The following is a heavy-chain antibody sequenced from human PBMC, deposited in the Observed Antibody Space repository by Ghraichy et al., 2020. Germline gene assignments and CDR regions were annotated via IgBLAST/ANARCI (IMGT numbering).Heavy chain of an antibody. CDR3: ARNGGRDDP. J-gene: IGHJ5*02. Sequence: SETLSLTCTVSGGSISSYYWSWIRQPPGKGLEWIGYIYYSGSTNYNPSLKSRVTISVDTSKNQFSLKLSSVTAADTAVYYGARNGGRDDPWGQGTLVTVSS. CDR1: GGSISSYY. CDR2: IYYSGST. V-gene: IGHV4-59*01.